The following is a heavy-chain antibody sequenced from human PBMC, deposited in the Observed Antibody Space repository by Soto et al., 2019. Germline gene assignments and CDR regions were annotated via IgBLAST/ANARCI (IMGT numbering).Heavy chain of an antibody. J-gene: IGHJ6*03. CDR3: ARRARPDFYYRGV. CDR1: GFTLSGYA. CDR2: ISSNGVGT. Sequence: EVQLAESGGGLAQPGGSLRLSCAASGFTLSGYAMDWVRQAPGKGLEYVSGISSNGVGTYYANSVQGRFTISRDNSKNTVYLQMGSLRPEDMAVYYCARRARPDFYYRGVWGKGTPVTVAS. D-gene: IGHD6-6*01. V-gene: IGHV3-64*01.